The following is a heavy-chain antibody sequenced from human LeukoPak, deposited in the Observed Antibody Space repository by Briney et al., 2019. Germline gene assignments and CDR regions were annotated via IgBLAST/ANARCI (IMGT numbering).Heavy chain of an antibody. CDR3: AKSMMDAFDI. Sequence: GGSLRLSCAASGITFSSYAMSWVRQAPGKGLEWVSAISGSGGSTYYADSVRGRFTISRDNSKNTLYLQMNSLRAEDTAVYYCAKSMMDAFDIWGQGTMVTVSS. V-gene: IGHV3-23*01. J-gene: IGHJ3*02. D-gene: IGHD3-22*01. CDR1: GITFSSYA. CDR2: ISGSGGST.